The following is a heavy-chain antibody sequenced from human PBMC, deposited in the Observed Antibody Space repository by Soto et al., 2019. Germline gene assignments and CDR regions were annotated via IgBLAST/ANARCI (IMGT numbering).Heavy chain of an antibody. J-gene: IGHJ6*03. CDR1: GGSFSGYY. CDR2: INHSGST. V-gene: IGHV4-34*01. D-gene: IGHD3-3*01. Sequence: PSETLSLTCAVYGGSFSGYYWSWIRQPPGKGLEWIGEINHSGSTNYNPSLKSRVTISVDTSKNQFSLKLSSVTAADTAVYYCASRPYYDFWSGYPARLSYYYMDVWGKGTTVTVSS. CDR3: ASRPYYDFWSGYPARLSYYYMDV.